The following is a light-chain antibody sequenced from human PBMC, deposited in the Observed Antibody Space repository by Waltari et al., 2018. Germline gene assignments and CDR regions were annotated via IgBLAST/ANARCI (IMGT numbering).Light chain of an antibody. V-gene: IGKV3-20*01. J-gene: IGKJ1*01. Sequence: VLPQSPDTLSLSPGERATLSCRASENVNSSFVAWYHQKPGQAPRLLISGTSRRATGIPDRFSGSGSGTDFTLTISRLEPEDFAVYYCHHYGSSPQTFGHGTKVEI. CDR2: GTS. CDR3: HHYGSSPQT. CDR1: ENVNSSF.